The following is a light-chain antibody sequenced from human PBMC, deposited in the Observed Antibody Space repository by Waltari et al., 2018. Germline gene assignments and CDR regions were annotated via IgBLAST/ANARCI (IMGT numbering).Light chain of an antibody. CDR2: DVS. CDR1: SNDIGSYNF. V-gene: IGLV2-23*02. CDR3: FSYAGSNSFA. J-gene: IGLJ2*01. Sequence: QSALTQPASVSGSPGQSITVSCIETSNDIGSYNFVSWFQQHPDRAPKLMIYDVSERPLGVSNRFSGSKSGNTASLTISGLQAEDEADYYCFSYAGSNSFAFGGGTRVTVL.